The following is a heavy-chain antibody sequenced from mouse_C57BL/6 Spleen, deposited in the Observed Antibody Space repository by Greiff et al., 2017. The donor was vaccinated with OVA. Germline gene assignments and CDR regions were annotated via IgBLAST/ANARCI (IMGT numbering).Heavy chain of an antibody. CDR1: GYTFTDYY. D-gene: IGHD4-1*01. CDR3: ARSNWADY. Sequence: EVQLQQSGPELVKPGASVKISCKASGYTFTDYYMNWVKQSHGKSLEWIVDINPNNGGTSYNQKFKGKATLTVDKSSSTAYMELRSLTSEDSAVYYCARSNWADYWGQGTTLTVSS. J-gene: IGHJ2*01. V-gene: IGHV1-26*01. CDR2: INPNNGGT.